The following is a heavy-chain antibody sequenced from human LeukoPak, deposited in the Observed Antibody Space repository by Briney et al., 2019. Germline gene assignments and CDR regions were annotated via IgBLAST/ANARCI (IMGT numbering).Heavy chain of an antibody. CDR2: FYHSGST. D-gene: IGHD3-22*01. J-gene: IGHJ4*02. CDR1: GGSISSGSYY. V-gene: IGHV4-39*07. CDR3: ARAYYYDSSGYYSGFDY. Sequence: SETLSLTCTVSGGSISSGSYYWSWIRQPPGKGLEWIGSFYHSGSTYYNPSLKSRVTISVDTSKNQFSLKLSSVTAADTAVFYCARAYYYDSSGYYSGFDYWGQGTLVTVSS.